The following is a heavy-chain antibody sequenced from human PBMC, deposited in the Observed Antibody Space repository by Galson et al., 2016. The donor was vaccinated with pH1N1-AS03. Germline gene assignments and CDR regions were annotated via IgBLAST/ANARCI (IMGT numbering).Heavy chain of an antibody. D-gene: IGHD3-22*01. J-gene: IGHJ4*02. CDR1: GFIFSTYS. Sequence: SLRLSCAGSGFIFSTYSMIWVRQAPGKGLEWVSSIGRESSPIVYADSVKGRFTTSRDNAKNSLYSQMNSLRVEDTAVYYCARRYYDSRGHPLDWWGQGALVTVSS. CDR2: IGRESSPI. CDR3: ARRYYDSRGHPLDW. V-gene: IGHV3-21*04.